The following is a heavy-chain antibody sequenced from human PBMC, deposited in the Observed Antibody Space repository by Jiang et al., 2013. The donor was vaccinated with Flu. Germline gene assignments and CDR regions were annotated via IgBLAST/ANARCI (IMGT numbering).Heavy chain of an antibody. CDR3: ARGVASELQGGLDY. Sequence: SQTLSLTCAISGDSVSGNSPAWNWIRQSPSRGLEWLGRTYYRSRWYNDYAVSVKSRITISPDTSKNQFSLQLNSVTPEDTAVYYCARGVASELQGGLDYWGQGTLVTVSS. CDR2: TYYRSRWYN. CDR1: GDSVSGNSPA. D-gene: IGHD1-26*01. V-gene: IGHV6-1*01. J-gene: IGHJ4*02.